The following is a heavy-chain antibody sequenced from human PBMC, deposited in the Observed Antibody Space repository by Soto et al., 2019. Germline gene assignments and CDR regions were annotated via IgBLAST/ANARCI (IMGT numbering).Heavy chain of an antibody. CDR1: GFTFSSYA. J-gene: IGHJ4*02. CDR3: AKFGMATTKRSPPYYIDY. CDR2: ISGSGGGT. D-gene: IGHD1-1*01. V-gene: IGHV3-23*01. Sequence: GGSLRLSCAASGFTFSSYAMSWVRQAPGKGLEWVSSISGSGGGTYYADSVKGRFTFSRDNSKNTLYLQMNSLRAEDTAVYYCAKFGMATTKRSPPYYIDYWGQG.